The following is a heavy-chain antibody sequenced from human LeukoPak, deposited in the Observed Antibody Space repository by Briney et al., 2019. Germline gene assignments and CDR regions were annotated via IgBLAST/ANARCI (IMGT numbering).Heavy chain of an antibody. CDR2: INHSGST. CDR1: GGSFSGYY. J-gene: IGHJ4*02. CDR3: ARDTAMAPDYYFDY. Sequence: PSETLSLTCAAYGGSFSGYYWSWIRQPPGKGLEWIGEINHSGSTNYNPSLKSRVTISVDTSKNQFSLKLSSVTAADTAVYYCARDTAMAPDYYFDYWGQGTLVTVSS. D-gene: IGHD5-18*01. V-gene: IGHV4-34*01.